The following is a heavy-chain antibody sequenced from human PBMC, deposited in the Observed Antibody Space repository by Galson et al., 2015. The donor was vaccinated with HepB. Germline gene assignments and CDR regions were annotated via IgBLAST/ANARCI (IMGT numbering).Heavy chain of an antibody. CDR3: AKDLYSSGWYNYFDP. J-gene: IGHJ5*02. CDR1: GFVLSNQG. CDR2: ISHDGGSK. V-gene: IGHV3-30*18. D-gene: IGHD6-19*01. Sequence: SLRLSCAASGFVLSNQGMHWVRQAPGKGLEWVSMISHDGGSKHYADSVKGRFTISSDNSNNTLYLQMNSLRAEDTAVYYCAKDLYSSGWYNYFDPWGQGTLVTVSS.